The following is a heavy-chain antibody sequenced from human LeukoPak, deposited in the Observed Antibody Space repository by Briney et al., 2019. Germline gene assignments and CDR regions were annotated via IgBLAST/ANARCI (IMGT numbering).Heavy chain of an antibody. CDR1: GGTFSSYA. CDR3: ARPRRSSSWLTGGLDY. Sequence: SVKVSCKASGGTFSSYAISWVRQAPGQGLEWMGGIVPIFGTANYAQKFQGRVTITADESTSTAYMELSSLRSEDTAVYYCARPRRSSSWLTGGLDYWGQGTLVTVSS. V-gene: IGHV1-69*13. J-gene: IGHJ4*02. D-gene: IGHD6-13*01. CDR2: IVPIFGTA.